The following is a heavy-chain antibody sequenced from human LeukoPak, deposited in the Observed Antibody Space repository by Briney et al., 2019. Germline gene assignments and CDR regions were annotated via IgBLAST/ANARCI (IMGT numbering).Heavy chain of an antibody. CDR2: IHPNSGGT. V-gene: IGHV1-2*02. D-gene: IGHD6-19*01. CDR1: GYSFTGYY. Sequence: VASVKVSCKTSGYSFTGYYVHWVRQAPGQGLEWMGWIHPNSGGTNYAQKLQGRVTMTTDTSTSTAYMELRSLRSDDTAVYYCARKGIAVAGTSVDYWGQGTLVTVSS. CDR3: ARKGIAVAGTSVDY. J-gene: IGHJ4*02.